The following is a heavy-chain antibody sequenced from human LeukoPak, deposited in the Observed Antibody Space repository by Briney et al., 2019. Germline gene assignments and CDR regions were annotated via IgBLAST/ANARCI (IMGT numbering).Heavy chain of an antibody. D-gene: IGHD3-22*01. CDR1: GGSVSSGSYY. CDR3: ARGTYYYDSSGYPGAFDI. CDR2: IYYSGST. V-gene: IGHV4-61*01. Sequence: SETLSLTCTVSGGSVSSGSYYWSWIRQPPGKGLEWIGYIYYSGSTNYNPSLKSRVTISVDTSKNQFSLKLSSVTAADTAVYYCARGTYYYDSSGYPGAFDIWGQRTMVTVSS. J-gene: IGHJ3*02.